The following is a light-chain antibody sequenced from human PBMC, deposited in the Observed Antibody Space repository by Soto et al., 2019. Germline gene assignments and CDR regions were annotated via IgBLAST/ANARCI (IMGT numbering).Light chain of an antibody. CDR2: GAS. CDR1: QSGSSE. Sequence: EIVMTQSQATLSVSPGVRASLSCRASQSGSSELPWYEQNPRQPPRLLIYGASTRATGVPARFTGSGSGSNFTLTIRGLQYEDFGVCYCHQGHMWRLTLG. CDR3: HQGHMWRLT. J-gene: IGKJ4*01. V-gene: IGKV3-15*01.